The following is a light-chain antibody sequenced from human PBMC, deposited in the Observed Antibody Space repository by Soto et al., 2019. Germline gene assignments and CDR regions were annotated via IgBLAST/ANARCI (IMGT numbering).Light chain of an antibody. CDR2: MAS. J-gene: IGKJ1*01. CDR1: QTIHTW. Sequence: DIQTTQSPSTLSASVGDRVTITCRASQTIHTWLAWYQQKPGQAPKLLIHMASTLQSGVPSRFSGSGSGTEFTLTISSLQPDDSSAYYCQQYYTYSGTFGQGTNVEVK. CDR3: QQYYTYSGT. V-gene: IGKV1-5*03.